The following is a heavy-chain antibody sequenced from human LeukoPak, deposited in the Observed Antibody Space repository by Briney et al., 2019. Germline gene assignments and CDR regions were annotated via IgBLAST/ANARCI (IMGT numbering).Heavy chain of an antibody. D-gene: IGHD2-15*01. CDR1: RYSFTSYW. CDR2: IYPGDSDT. CDR3: ARRVGYCSGGSCSMFDY. Sequence: GESLKVSCKGSRYSFTSYWIGWVRQMPGKGLEWMGIIYPGDSDTRYSPSFQGQVTISADKSISTAYLQWSSLKASDTAMYYCARRVGYCSGGSCSMFDYWAQGTLVTVSS. V-gene: IGHV5-51*01. J-gene: IGHJ4*02.